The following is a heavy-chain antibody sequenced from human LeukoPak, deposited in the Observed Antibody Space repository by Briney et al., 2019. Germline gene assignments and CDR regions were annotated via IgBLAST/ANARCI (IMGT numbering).Heavy chain of an antibody. CDR1: GFTFSTYS. CDR3: ARRSEFGVLYYMDV. J-gene: IGHJ6*03. Sequence: PGGSLRLSCAASGFTFSTYSMNWVRQAPGKGLEWASYISGSSGTIYYADSVKGRFTTSRDNAKNSLYLQMNSLRAEDTAVYYCARRSEFGVLYYMDVWGKGTTVTVSS. D-gene: IGHD3-16*01. CDR2: ISGSSGTI. V-gene: IGHV3-48*01.